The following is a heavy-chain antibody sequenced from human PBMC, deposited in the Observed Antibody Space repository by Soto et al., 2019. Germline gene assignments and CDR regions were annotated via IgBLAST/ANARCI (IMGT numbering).Heavy chain of an antibody. V-gene: IGHV1-69*13. CDR2: IIPIFGTA. J-gene: IGHJ6*02. D-gene: IGHD3-3*01. CDR3: AGGRVEWLDYYYYYYGMDV. CDR1: GGTFSSYA. Sequence: ASVKVSCKASGGTFSSYAISWVRQAPGQGLEWMGGIIPIFGTANYAQKFQGRVTITADESTSTAYMELSSLRSEDTAVYYCAGGRVEWLDYYYYYYGMDVWGQGTTVTVSS.